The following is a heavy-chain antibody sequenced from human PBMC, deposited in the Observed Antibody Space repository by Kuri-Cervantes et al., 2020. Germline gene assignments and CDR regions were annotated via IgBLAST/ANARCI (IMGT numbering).Heavy chain of an antibody. Sequence: GESLKISCAASGFTFSSYGMHWVRQAPGKGLEWVAVISYDGSNKYYADSVKGRFTISRDNAKNSLYLQMNSLRAEDTALYYCAKDGGSFPWYFDLWGRGTLVTVSS. D-gene: IGHD2-15*01. V-gene: IGHV3-30*18. J-gene: IGHJ2*01. CDR1: GFTFSSYG. CDR3: AKDGGSFPWYFDL. CDR2: ISYDGSNK.